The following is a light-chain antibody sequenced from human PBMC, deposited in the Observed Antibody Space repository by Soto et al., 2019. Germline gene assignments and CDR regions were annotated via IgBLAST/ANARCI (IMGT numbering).Light chain of an antibody. V-gene: IGKV1-5*01. J-gene: IGKJ4*01. Sequence: EIHITLSPSTLSASVGDRVTITCRASQSISSWLARYQQKPGKALKLLIYDASSLESGVPSRFSGRGSGTEFTLTISSLQPEDVATYYCQNYHDAPLTFGGGTKVDIK. CDR1: QSISSW. CDR3: QNYHDAPLT. CDR2: DAS.